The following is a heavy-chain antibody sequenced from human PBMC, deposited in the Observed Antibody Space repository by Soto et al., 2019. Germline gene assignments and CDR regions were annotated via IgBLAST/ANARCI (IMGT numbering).Heavy chain of an antibody. D-gene: IGHD3-10*01. V-gene: IGHV4-30-2*01. Sequence: LSLTCAVSGGSISSGGYSWSWIRQPPGKGLEWIGYIYHSGSTYYNPSLKSRVTISVDRSKNQFSLKLSSVTAADTAVYYCARESTMVRGVNYVMDVWGQGTTFTVTS. CDR3: ARESTMVRGVNYVMDV. J-gene: IGHJ6*02. CDR1: GGSISSGGYS. CDR2: IYHSGST.